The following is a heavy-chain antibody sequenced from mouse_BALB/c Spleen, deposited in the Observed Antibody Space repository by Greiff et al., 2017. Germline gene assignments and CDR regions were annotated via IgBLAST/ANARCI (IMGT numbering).Heavy chain of an antibody. CDR1: GFSLTSYG. V-gene: IGHV2-9*02. J-gene: IGHJ4*01. CDR3: ASAHYGYAMDY. Sequence: QVQLKESGPGLVAPSQSLSITCTVSGFSLTSYGVHWVRQPPGKGLEWLGVIWAGGSTNYNSALMSRLSISKDNSKSQVFLKMNSLQTEDTAMYYCASAHYGYAMDYWGQGTSVTVSA. D-gene: IGHD1-1*01. CDR2: IWAGGST.